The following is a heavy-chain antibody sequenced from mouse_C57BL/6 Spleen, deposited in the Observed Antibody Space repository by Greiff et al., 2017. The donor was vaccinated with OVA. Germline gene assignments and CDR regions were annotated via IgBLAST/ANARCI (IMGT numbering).Heavy chain of an antibody. Sequence: EVQLQQSGPELVKPGASVKISCKASGYSFTGYYMNWVKQSPEKSLEWIGEINPSTGGTTYNQKFKAKATLTVDKSSSTAYMQLKSLTSEDSAVYYCARSRDGYLYYYAMDYWGQGTSVTVSS. CDR3: ARSRDGYLYYYAMDY. CDR2: INPSTGGT. CDR1: GYSFTGYY. J-gene: IGHJ4*01. V-gene: IGHV1-42*01. D-gene: IGHD2-3*01.